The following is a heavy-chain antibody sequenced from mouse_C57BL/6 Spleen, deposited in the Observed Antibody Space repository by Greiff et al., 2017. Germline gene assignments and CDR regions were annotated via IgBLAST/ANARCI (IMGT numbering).Heavy chain of an antibody. Sequence: EVQLQESGGGLVKPGGSLKLSCAASGFTFSDYGMHWVRQAPEKGLEWVAYISSGSSTIYYADTVKGRFTISRDNAKNTLFLQMTSLRSEDTAMYYCARHHWAYWGQGTLVTVSA. CDR1: GFTFSDYG. CDR2: ISSGSSTI. D-gene: IGHD4-1*01. CDR3: ARHHWAY. V-gene: IGHV5-17*01. J-gene: IGHJ3*01.